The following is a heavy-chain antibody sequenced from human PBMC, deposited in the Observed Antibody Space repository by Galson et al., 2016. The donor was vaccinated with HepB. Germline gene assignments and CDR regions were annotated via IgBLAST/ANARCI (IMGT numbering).Heavy chain of an antibody. J-gene: IGHJ6*02. D-gene: IGHD3-10*01. CDR2: IYYTGST. CDR1: GATIKNGGYY. Sequence: TLSLTCTVSGATIKNGGYYWSWIRQHPGKGLEWIGYIYYTGSTSYNPSLKSRLTISLETSRNQFSLKLNSVTAAETAVYYCARAGGYYYYYDGMDVWGQGTTVTVSS. CDR3: ARAGGYYYYYDGMDV. V-gene: IGHV4-31*03.